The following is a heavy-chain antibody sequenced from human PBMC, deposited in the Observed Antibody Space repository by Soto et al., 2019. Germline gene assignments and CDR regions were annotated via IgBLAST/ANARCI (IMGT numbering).Heavy chain of an antibody. Sequence: GESLKISCKGSGYSFTSYWISWVRQMPGKGLEWMGRIDPSDSYTNYSPSFQGHVTISADKSISTAYLQWSSLKASDTAMYYCRVATIYGMDVWGQGTAVTVSS. CDR2: IDPSDSYT. V-gene: IGHV5-10-1*01. CDR3: RVATIYGMDV. D-gene: IGHD5-12*01. CDR1: GYSFTSYW. J-gene: IGHJ6*02.